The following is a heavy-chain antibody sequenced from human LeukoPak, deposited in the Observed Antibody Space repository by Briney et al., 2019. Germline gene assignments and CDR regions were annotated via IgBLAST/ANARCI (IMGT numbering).Heavy chain of an antibody. CDR1: GFTFSSYS. V-gene: IGHV3-48*01. CDR3: ARSLAGPNNFDY. D-gene: IGHD3-3*02. Sequence: GGSLRLSCAASGFTFSSYSINWVRQAPGKGLEWVLYISSSSSTLYYADSVKGRFTISRDNAKNSLYLQMNSLRAEDTSVYYCARSLAGPNNFDYWGQGTLVTVSS. J-gene: IGHJ4*02. CDR2: ISSSSSTL.